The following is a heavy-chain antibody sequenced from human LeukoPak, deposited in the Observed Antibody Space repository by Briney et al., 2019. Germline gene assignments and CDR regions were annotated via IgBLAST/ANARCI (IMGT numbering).Heavy chain of an antibody. Sequence: PGGSLRLSCAASGFTFSDYGMHWVREAPGKGLEWVAVISYDGSNKYSADSVKGRFTISRDNSKNTLYLPMNSLRAEDTAVYYCAKDEDYGDYVLSYWGQGTLVTVSS. V-gene: IGHV3-30*18. CDR2: ISYDGSNK. CDR1: GFTFSDYG. J-gene: IGHJ4*02. CDR3: AKDEDYGDYVLSY. D-gene: IGHD4-17*01.